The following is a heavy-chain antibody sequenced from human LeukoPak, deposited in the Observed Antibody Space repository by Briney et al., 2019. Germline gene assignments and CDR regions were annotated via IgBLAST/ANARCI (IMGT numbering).Heavy chain of an antibody. J-gene: IGHJ3*02. V-gene: IGHV3-30*18. CDR2: ISYDGSNK. CDR3: AKLLWFGEFWGHDAFDI. Sequence: GGSLRLSCTASGFTFSSYGFHWVRQAPGKGLEWVAVISYDGSNKYYADSVKGRFTISRDNSKNTVFLQMNSLRAEDTAVYYCAKLLWFGEFWGHDAFDIWGQGTMVTVSS. D-gene: IGHD3-10*01. CDR1: GFTFSSYG.